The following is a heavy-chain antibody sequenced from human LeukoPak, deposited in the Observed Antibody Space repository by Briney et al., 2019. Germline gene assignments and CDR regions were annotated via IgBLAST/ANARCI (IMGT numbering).Heavy chain of an antibody. Sequence: SGTLSLTCTVSGGSISSSGYYWGWIRQSPGKGLEWIGEINHSGSTNYNPSLKSRVTISLDTSKNQFSLKLSSVTAADTAVYFCANYDYWGQGTLVTVSA. V-gene: IGHV4-39*07. CDR2: INHSGST. CDR3: ANYDY. CDR1: GGSISSSGYY. D-gene: IGHD3-10*01. J-gene: IGHJ4*02.